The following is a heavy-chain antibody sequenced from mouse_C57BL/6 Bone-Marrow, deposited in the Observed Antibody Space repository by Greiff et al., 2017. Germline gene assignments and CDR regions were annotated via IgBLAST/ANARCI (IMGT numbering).Heavy chain of an antibody. D-gene: IGHD1-1*01. CDR2: IDPANGNT. CDR3: ALIYYCGSSYGNYAMDY. CDR1: GFNFKNTY. J-gene: IGHJ4*01. Sequence: VQLQQSVAELVRPGASVKLSCTASGFNFKNTYMHWVKQRPEQGLEWIGRIDPANGNTKYAPKFQGKATITADTSSNTAYLQLSSLTSEDTAIYYCALIYYCGSSYGNYAMDYWGQGTSVTVSS. V-gene: IGHV14-3*01.